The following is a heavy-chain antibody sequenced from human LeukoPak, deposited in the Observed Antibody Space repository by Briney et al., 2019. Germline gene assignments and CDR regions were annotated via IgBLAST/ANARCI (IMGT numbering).Heavy chain of an antibody. D-gene: IGHD5-18*01. V-gene: IGHV1-8*03. CDR3: ARGLPPRGIQLWPLDY. CDR2: MNPNSGNT. J-gene: IGHJ4*02. CDR1: AYTFTSYD. Sequence: ASVKVSCKASAYTFTSYDINWVRQATEQGLDWMGWMNPNSGNTGYAQKFQGRVTITRNTSISTAYMELSSLRSEDTAVYYCARGLPPRGIQLWPLDYWGQGTLVTVSS.